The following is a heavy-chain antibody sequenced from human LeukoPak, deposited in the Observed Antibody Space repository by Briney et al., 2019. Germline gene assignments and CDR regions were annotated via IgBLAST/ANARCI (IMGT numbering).Heavy chain of an antibody. CDR3: AKGYYTPDY. CDR2: LSGSGGST. CDR1: GFTFSSYA. J-gene: IGHJ4*02. V-gene: IGHV3-23*01. Sequence: PGGSLRLSCAAPGFTFSSYAMSWVRQAPGKGLEWVSALSGSGGSTYYADSVKGRFTISRANSKNALYLQMNSLRAEDTAVYYCAKGYYTPDYWGQGTLVTVSS. D-gene: IGHD2/OR15-2a*01.